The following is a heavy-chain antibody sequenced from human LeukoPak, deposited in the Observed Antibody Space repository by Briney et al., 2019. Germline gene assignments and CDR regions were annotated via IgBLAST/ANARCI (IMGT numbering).Heavy chain of an antibody. CDR2: INNDGGGT. CDR1: GFTFSSYW. D-gene: IGHD1-14*01. CDR3: ARGGPDHAFDI. Sequence: PGGSLRLSCAASGFTFSSYWMYWVRQAPGKGLVGVSRINNDGGGTNYPDSVKGRFTISRDNAKSGVSLQMNSLRAEDTAMYYCARGGPDHAFDIWGQGRMVTVSS. J-gene: IGHJ3*02. V-gene: IGHV3-74*01.